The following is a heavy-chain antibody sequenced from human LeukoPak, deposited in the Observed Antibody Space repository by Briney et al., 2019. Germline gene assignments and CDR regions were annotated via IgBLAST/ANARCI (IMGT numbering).Heavy chain of an antibody. J-gene: IGHJ6*02. CDR2: IYYSGYT. V-gene: IGHV4-59*08. D-gene: IGHD2-2*01. Sequence: TSETLSLTCTVSGVSMSSYYWSWIRQPPGKGLEWIGYIYYSGYTNYNPSLKSRVTISLDTSKNQFSLKLSSVTAADTAVYYCARGVCTSTSCYAGDYGMDVWGQGTPVTVSS. CDR1: GVSMSSYY. CDR3: ARGVCTSTSCYAGDYGMDV.